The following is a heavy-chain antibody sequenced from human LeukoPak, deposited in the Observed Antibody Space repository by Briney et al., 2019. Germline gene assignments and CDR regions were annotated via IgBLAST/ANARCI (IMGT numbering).Heavy chain of an antibody. CDR3: AGPGYYDSSGYFGY. D-gene: IGHD3-22*01. V-gene: IGHV4-39*01. Sequence: KSSETLSLTCTVSGGSISSSSYYWGWIRQPPGKGLEWIGSIYYSGSTYYNPSLKSRVTISVDTSKNQFSLKLSSVTAADTAVYYCAGPGYYDSSGYFGYWGQGTLVTVSP. CDR2: IYYSGST. J-gene: IGHJ4*02. CDR1: GGSISSSSYY.